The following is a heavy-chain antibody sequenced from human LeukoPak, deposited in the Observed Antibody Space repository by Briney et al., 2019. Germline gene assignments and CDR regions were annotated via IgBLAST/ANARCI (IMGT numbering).Heavy chain of an antibody. Sequence: ASVKVSCKASGYAFTGYYMHWVRQAPGQGLEWMGWINPNNGNTNYVQKFQGRVTMTTDTSTSTAYMELRSLRSDDTAVYYCGRHTSMGVPLDILEKWFDTWGQGTLVTVSS. J-gene: IGHJ5*02. CDR2: INPNNGNT. CDR3: GRHTSMGVPLDILEKWFDT. V-gene: IGHV1-18*04. CDR1: GYAFTGYY. D-gene: IGHD2/OR15-2a*01.